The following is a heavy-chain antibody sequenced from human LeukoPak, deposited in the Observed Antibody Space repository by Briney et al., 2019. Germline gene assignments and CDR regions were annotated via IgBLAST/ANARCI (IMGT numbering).Heavy chain of an antibody. CDR2: IYYSGST. CDR3: ARGGPKNYYYYGMDV. CDR1: GGSISSYY. Sequence: SETLSLTCAVSGGSISSYYWSWIRQPPGKGLEWIGYIYYSGSTNYNPSLKSRVTISVDTSKNQFSLKLSSVTAADTAVYYCARGGPKNYYYYGMDVWGQGTTVTVSS. V-gene: IGHV4-59*01. J-gene: IGHJ6*02.